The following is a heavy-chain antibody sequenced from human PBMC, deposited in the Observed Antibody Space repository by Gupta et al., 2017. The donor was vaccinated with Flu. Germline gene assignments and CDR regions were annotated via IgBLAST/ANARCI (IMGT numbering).Heavy chain of an antibody. Sequence: EEQLVESGGGLVQPGGSLRLSCAASGFTFRSYCMYWVRQAPGKGLEWVANRAADDSVKNYADSVKGRFTISRDDAKNSLYLQMNSLRAEDTAVYYCVRNRGWQQFDYWGQGALVTVSS. D-gene: IGHD5-24*01. CDR1: GFTFRSYC. CDR2: RAADDSVK. J-gene: IGHJ4*02. V-gene: IGHV3-7*01. CDR3: VRNRGWQQFDY.